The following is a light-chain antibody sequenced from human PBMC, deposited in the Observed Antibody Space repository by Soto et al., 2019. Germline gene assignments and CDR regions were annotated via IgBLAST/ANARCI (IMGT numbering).Light chain of an antibody. CDR3: QQCKNWPLT. CDR1: QSVRSN. Sequence: EIVMTQSPATLSLSPGERATLSCRASQSVRSNLAWYQQTPGQAPRLLIYDASTRATGVPARFSGSGSGTEFTLTISSLQSEDFAVYYCQQCKNWPLTFGGGTKVEIK. CDR2: DAS. V-gene: IGKV3-15*01. J-gene: IGKJ4*01.